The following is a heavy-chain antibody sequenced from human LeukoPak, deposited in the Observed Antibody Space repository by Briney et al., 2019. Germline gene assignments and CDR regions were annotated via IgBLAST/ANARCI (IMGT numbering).Heavy chain of an antibody. J-gene: IGHJ3*02. CDR1: GFTFSSYS. CDR2: ISSSSSYK. D-gene: IGHD4-17*01. Sequence: GGSLRLSCAASGFTFSSYSMNWVRQAPGKGLEWVSSISSSSSYKYYADSVKGRFTISRDNAKNSLYLQMNSLRAEDTAVYYCARIDYGDYFDIWGQGTMVTVSS. CDR3: ARIDYGDYFDI. V-gene: IGHV3-21*01.